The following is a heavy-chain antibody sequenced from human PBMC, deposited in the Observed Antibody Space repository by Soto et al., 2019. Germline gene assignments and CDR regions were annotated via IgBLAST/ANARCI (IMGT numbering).Heavy chain of an antibody. V-gene: IGHV3-33*01. J-gene: IGHJ3*02. D-gene: IGHD1-1*01. CDR2: TWNDGSNK. CDR1: GFTFSTYG. Sequence: QVQLVESGGGVVQPGRSLRLSCVASGFTFSTYGMHWVRQAPDKGLEWVAMTWNDGSNKYYTDSMKDRFTISRDNSKNTLYLQMNSLTDEDSAVYYCTTELNDMQAFDIWGQGTMVTVSS. CDR3: TTELNDMQAFDI.